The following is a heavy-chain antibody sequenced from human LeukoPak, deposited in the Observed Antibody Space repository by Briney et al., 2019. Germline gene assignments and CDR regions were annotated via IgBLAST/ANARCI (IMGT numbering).Heavy chain of an antibody. J-gene: IGHJ4*02. CDR2: IYSGDSDT. D-gene: IGHD6-13*01. CDR1: GYSFTNYW. V-gene: IGHV5-51*01. Sequence: GESPKISCEGSGYSFTNYWIAWVRQMPGKGLEWMGTIYSGDSDTKYNPSFQGQVAISADKSISTAYLQWSSLKASDTAMYFCARPATGYSSSFDYWGQGTLVTVSS. CDR3: ARPATGYSSSFDY.